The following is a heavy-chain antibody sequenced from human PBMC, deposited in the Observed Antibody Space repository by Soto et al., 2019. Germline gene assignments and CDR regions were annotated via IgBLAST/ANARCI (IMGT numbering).Heavy chain of an antibody. CDR2: ITNWGGST. CDR1: GFTFSTYA. CDR3: AKGDDDGGYVKIWFDS. Sequence: EVQLLESGGGLAQPGGSLRLSCAASGFTFSTYAMSWVRQAPGKGLEWVSTITNWGGSTYYADSVKGRFTISRDNTKHTVSLQVTRVRTEETALSYCAKGDDDGGYVKIWFDSWGPGTLITVSS. V-gene: IGHV3-23*01. D-gene: IGHD3-22*01. J-gene: IGHJ5*01.